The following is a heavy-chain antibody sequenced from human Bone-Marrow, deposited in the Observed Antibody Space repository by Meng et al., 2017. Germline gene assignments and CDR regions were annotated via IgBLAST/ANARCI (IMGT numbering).Heavy chain of an antibody. V-gene: IGHV1-2*06. J-gene: IGHJ6*02. CDR2: INPNSGGT. Sequence: ASVKVSCKASGGTFSSYAISWVRQAPGQGLEWMGRINPNSGGTNYAQKFQGRVTMTRDTSISTAYMELSRLRSDDTAVYYRAVSSRYCSGGSCYLYYYYGMDVWGQGTTVTVSS. CDR3: AVSSRYCSGGSCYLYYYYGMDV. CDR1: GGTFSSYA. D-gene: IGHD2-15*01.